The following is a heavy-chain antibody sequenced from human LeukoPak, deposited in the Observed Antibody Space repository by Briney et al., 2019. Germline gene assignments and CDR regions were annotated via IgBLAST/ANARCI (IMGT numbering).Heavy chain of an antibody. D-gene: IGHD3-16*02. CDR3: TTAGYYDYVWGSYRQASDY. J-gene: IGHJ4*02. Sequence: GGSLRLSCAASGFTFSNAWMSWVRQAPGKGLEWVGRIKSKTDGGTTDYAAPVKGRFTISRDDSKNTLYLQMNSLKTEDTAVYYCTTAGYYDYVWGSYRQASDYWGQGTLVTVSS. CDR1: GFTFSNAW. V-gene: IGHV3-15*01. CDR2: IKSKTDGGTT.